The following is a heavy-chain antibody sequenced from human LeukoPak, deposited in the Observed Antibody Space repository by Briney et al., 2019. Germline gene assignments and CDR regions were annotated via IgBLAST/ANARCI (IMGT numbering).Heavy chain of an antibody. CDR3: ARYRDYAFDY. CDR2: ISATSVM. Sequence: GGSLRLSCAASGFTFSSYSMNWVRQAPGKGLEWISYISATSVMYYADSVKGRFTISRDNAKNSLYLQMNSLRDEDTAVYYCARYRDYAFDYWGQGTLVTVSS. D-gene: IGHD4-17*01. V-gene: IGHV3-48*02. CDR1: GFTFSSYS. J-gene: IGHJ4*02.